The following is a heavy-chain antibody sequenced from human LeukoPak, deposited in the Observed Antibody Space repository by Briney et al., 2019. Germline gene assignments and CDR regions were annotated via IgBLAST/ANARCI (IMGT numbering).Heavy chain of an antibody. CDR1: GFTFSTYG. J-gene: IGHJ4*02. CDR3: AKDSRSGSYYFDY. V-gene: IGHV3-30*18. CDR2: ISHDGSNK. Sequence: PGGSLRLSCAASGFTFSTYGMHWVRQAPGKGLERVAVISHDGSNKYYADCVKGRFTISRDNSKNTLYLQMNSLRAEDTAVYYCAKDSRSGSYYFDYWGQGTLVAVSS. D-gene: IGHD1-26*01.